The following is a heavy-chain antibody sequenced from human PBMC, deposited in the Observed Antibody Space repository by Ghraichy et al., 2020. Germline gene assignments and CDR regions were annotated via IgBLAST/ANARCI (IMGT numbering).Heavy chain of an antibody. D-gene: IGHD3-3*01. Sequence: LSLTCAASGFTFYKYWMTWVRQAPGKGLEWVANIKDDGSEKKYVDSVKGRFTISRDNAKNSLYLQMNSLRVDDTAVYYCARTDYWSAYHMCVWGQGTTVVVSS. CDR3: ARTDYWSAYHMCV. CDR1: GFTFYKYW. J-gene: IGHJ6*02. V-gene: IGHV3-7*03. CDR2: IKDDGSEK.